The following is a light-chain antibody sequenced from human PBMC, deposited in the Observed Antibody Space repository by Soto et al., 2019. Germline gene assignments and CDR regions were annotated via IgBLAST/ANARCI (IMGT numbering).Light chain of an antibody. CDR1: QSVSSN. CDR2: GAS. V-gene: IGKV3-15*01. J-gene: IGKJ2*01. CDR3: QQYNNWPPYT. Sequence: EIVMTQSPATLSVSPGERASLSCRASQSVSSNLAWFQKKPGQAPRLLIYGASTRATGIPARFSCSGSGTEFPLTISIMQSEDFAVYYCQQYNNWPPYTFGQGTKLEIK.